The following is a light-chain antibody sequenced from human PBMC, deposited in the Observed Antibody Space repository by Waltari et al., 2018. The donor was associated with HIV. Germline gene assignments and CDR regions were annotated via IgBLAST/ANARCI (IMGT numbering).Light chain of an antibody. J-gene: IGLJ3*02. V-gene: IGLV1-40*01. CDR3: QSYDSSLSGWV. CDR1: SSNIAAGYD. CDR2: GNN. Sequence: QSVLTPPPSVSGAPGQRVTISCTGSSSNIAAGYDVHWYQQLPGTAPKLLIYGNNNRPSGVPDRFSGSKSGTSASLAITGLQAEDEADYYCQSYDSSLSGWVFGGGTKLTVL.